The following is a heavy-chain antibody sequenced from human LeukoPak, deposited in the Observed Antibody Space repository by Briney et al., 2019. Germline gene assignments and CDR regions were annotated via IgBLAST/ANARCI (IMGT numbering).Heavy chain of an antibody. V-gene: IGHV3-48*03. CDR1: GFTFSSYE. Sequence: GGSLRLSCAASGFTFSSYEMNWVRQAPGKGLEWVSYISSSGSTFYYADSVKGRFTISRDNGKNSLYLQMNSLRAEDTAVYYCATASVVRGVISYYYGMDVWGQGTTVTVSS. CDR2: ISSSGSTF. J-gene: IGHJ6*02. D-gene: IGHD3-10*01. CDR3: ATASVVRGVISYYYGMDV.